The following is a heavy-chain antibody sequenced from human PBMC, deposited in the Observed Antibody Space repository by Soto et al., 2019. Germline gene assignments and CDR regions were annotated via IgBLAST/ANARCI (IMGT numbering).Heavy chain of an antibody. D-gene: IGHD3-22*01. J-gene: IGHJ5*02. CDR1: GGSISSRSYF. V-gene: IGHV4-39*01. CDR2: IYYSGST. Sequence: SETLSRTCTVSGGSISSRSYFWGWVLQPPGKGLEWIGTIYYSGSTYYNPSLKSRVTISVDTSKNQFSLKLNSVTAADTAVYYCARVSLRHNWFDPWGQGTLVTVS. CDR3: ARVSLRHNWFDP.